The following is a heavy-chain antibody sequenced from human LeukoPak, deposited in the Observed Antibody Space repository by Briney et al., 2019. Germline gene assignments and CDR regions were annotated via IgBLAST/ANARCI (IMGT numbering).Heavy chain of an antibody. J-gene: IGHJ2*01. CDR3: ARVSGETRWYFDL. CDR2: INADSGGT. CDR1: VYTLTGYY. Sequence: ASVKVSCKASVYTLTGYYMHWVRQAPGQGLEWMGRINADSGGTNYAQKFQGRVTMTRDTYINTVYMELSRLRSDDTAVYYCARVSGETRWYFDLWGRGTLVTVSS. D-gene: IGHD1-14*01. V-gene: IGHV1-2*06.